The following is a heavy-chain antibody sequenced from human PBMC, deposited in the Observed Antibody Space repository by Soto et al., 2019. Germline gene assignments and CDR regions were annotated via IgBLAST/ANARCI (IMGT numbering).Heavy chain of an antibody. J-gene: IGHJ4*02. Sequence: QVQLVQSGAEVKKPGSSVKVSCKASGGTFSSYVISWVRQAPGQGLEWMGGIIPIFGTANYAQKFQGRVIITADESTSTAYMELSSLRSEDTAVYYCARGTYYYDSSGYYRYYFDYWGQGTLVTVSS. CDR2: IIPIFGTA. V-gene: IGHV1-69*01. CDR1: GGTFSSYV. CDR3: ARGTYYYDSSGYYRYYFDY. D-gene: IGHD3-22*01.